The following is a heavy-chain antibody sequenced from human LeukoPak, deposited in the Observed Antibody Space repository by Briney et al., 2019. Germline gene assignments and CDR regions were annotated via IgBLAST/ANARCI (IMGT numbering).Heavy chain of an antibody. D-gene: IGHD4-11*01. CDR3: THYSNYRYYFDY. Sequence: SVKLSCKASGGTFSSYTISWVRHAPGQGLEWMGRIIPILGIANYAQKFQGRVTITADKSPSTAYMELSSLRSEDTAVYYCTHYSNYRYYFDYWGQGTLVTVSS. CDR2: IIPILGIA. J-gene: IGHJ4*02. CDR1: GGTFSSYT. V-gene: IGHV1-69*02.